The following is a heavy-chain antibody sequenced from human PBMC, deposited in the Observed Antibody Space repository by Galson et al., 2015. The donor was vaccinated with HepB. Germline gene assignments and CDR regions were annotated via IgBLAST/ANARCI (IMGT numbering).Heavy chain of an antibody. CDR1: GFTFDDYT. D-gene: IGHD4-23*01. CDR2: ISWEGGST. CDR3: AKDMNSPDDYYYGMDV. Sequence: SLRLSCAASGFTFDDYTMHWVRQAPGKGLEWVSLISWEGGSTYYADSVKGRFTISRDNSKNSLYLQMNSLRTEDTALYYCAKDMNSPDDYYYGMDVWGQGTTVTVSS. V-gene: IGHV3-43*01. J-gene: IGHJ6*02.